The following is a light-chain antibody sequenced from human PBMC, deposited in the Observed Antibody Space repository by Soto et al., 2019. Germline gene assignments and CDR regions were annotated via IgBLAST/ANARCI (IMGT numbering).Light chain of an antibody. CDR3: QKYGSSLTWT. CDR1: QSVSSSY. Sequence: EIVLTQSPGTLSLSPGERATLSCRASQSVSSSYFAWYQQKPGQAPRLLIYGASSRDTGIPDRFSGSGSGSDFTLTISRLEPEDLAVYYCQKYGSSLTWTFGQGTKVEIK. CDR2: GAS. J-gene: IGKJ1*01. V-gene: IGKV3-20*01.